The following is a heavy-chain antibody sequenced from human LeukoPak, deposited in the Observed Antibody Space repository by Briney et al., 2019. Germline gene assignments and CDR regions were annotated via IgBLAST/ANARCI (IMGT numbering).Heavy chain of an antibody. J-gene: IGHJ4*02. CDR3: ARSVVRRVIRPHFDY. V-gene: IGHV1-3*01. D-gene: IGHD3-10*01. CDR2: INAGNGNS. Sequence: ASVKVSCKASGYTFTSYAMHWVRQAPGQRLEWMGWINAGNGNSKYSQKFQGRVTITRYTSASTAYMELSSLRSEDTAVYYCARSVVRRVIRPHFDYWGQGTLVTVSS. CDR1: GYTFTSYA.